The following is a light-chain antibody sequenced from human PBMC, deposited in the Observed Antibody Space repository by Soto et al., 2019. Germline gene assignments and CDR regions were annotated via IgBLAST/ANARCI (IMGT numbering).Light chain of an antibody. Sequence: EIVMTQSPVTLSVSPGERATLSCRASQNISRSLAWYQQKPGQGPSLLIYGTSTRAGGVPARFSGSGSGTDFILTISSLEPEDSGVYYCQQRNDWVTFGGGTKVDIK. CDR1: QNISRS. CDR3: QQRNDWVT. J-gene: IGKJ4*01. CDR2: GTS. V-gene: IGKV3-15*01.